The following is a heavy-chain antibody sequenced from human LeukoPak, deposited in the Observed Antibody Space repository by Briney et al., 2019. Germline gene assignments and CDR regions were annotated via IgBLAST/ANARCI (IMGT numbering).Heavy chain of an antibody. CDR2: IWYDGSNK. CDR3: AKGGITMVRGVMGYMDV. Sequence: GALRLSCAASGFTFSSYGMHWVRQAPGKGLEWVAVIWYDGSNKYYADSVKGRFTISRDNSKNTLYLQMNSLRAEDTAVYYCAKGGITMVRGVMGYMDVWGKGTTVTVPS. J-gene: IGHJ6*03. D-gene: IGHD3-10*01. V-gene: IGHV3-33*06. CDR1: GFTFSSYG.